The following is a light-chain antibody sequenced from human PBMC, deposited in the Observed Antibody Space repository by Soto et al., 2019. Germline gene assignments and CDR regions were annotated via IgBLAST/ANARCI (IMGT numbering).Light chain of an antibody. CDR1: SSDVGGYDY. CDR2: DVT. CDR3: SSCTTSTTYVV. J-gene: IGLJ2*01. V-gene: IGLV2-14*03. Sequence: QSALTQPASVSGSPGQSITISCTGTSSDVGGYDYVSWYQQHPGKAPKLIIYDVTRRPSGVSNRFSGSKSGNTASLAISGLQAEDEADYFFSSCTTSTTYVVFGGGTKLTVL.